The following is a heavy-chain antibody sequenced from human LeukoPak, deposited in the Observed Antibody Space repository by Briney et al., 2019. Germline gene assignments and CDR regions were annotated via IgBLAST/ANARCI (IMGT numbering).Heavy chain of an antibody. V-gene: IGHV4-4*09. J-gene: IGHJ4*02. D-gene: IGHD2-2*02. CDR2: IYTSGST. CDR3: ARHAWRYPFEY. CDR1: GASVSSYY. Sequence: SETLSLTCTVSGASVSSYYWTWIRQPPGKGLEWIGHIYTSGSTNYNPSLKTRVTMSIDTSRNPFSLKLSSVTAADTAVYYCARHAWRYPFEYWGQGTLVTVFS.